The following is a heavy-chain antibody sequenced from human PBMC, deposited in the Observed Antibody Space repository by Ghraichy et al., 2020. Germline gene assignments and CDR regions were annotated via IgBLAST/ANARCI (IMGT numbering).Heavy chain of an antibody. CDR1: GYTFTDFW. D-gene: IGHD1-14*01. V-gene: IGHV5-51*01. Sequence: GESLNISCKASGYTFTDFWIGWVRQLPGKDLEWMGIIYPEDSDTRYSPSFAGQVTISADKSIDTAFLQLSSLEASDTAIYYCARGYKIFYYFDSWGQGTLVTVSS. CDR3: ARGYKIFYYFDS. CDR2: IYPEDSDT. J-gene: IGHJ4*02.